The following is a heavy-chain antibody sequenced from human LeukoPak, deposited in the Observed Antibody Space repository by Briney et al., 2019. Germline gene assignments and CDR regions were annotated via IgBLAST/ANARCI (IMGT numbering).Heavy chain of an antibody. D-gene: IGHD1/OR15-1a*01. CDR3: ARDFRLGGTTGSIN. CDR2: ISAGGHDR. Sequence: GGSLRVSCEASGFTFRNYAMMWIRQSPGKGLEWVSGISAGGHDRYYADSVKGRFIISRDNSRGTVTLQMDSLRVDDTAFYFCARDFRLGGTTGSINWGQGTLVVVSS. CDR1: GFTFRNYA. V-gene: IGHV3-23*01. J-gene: IGHJ4*02.